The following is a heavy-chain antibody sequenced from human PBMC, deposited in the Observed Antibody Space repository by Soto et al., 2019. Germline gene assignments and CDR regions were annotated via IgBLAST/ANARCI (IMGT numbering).Heavy chain of an antibody. V-gene: IGHV1-69*13. CDR2: IIPIFGTA. J-gene: IGHJ6*02. Sequence: ASVKVSCKASGGTFSSYAISWVRQAPGQGLEWMGGIIPIFGTANYAQKFQGRVTITADESTSTAYMELSSLRSEDTAVYYCARVSIMTTVTYYYYYGMDVWGQGTTVTVSS. CDR3: ARVSIMTTVTYYYYYGMDV. D-gene: IGHD4-4*01. CDR1: GGTFSSYA.